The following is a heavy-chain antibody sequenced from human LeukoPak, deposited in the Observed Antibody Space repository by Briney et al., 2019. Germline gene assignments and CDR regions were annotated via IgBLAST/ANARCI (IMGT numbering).Heavy chain of an antibody. Sequence: APVKVSCKASGYTFTGYYMHWVRQAPGQGLEWMGWINPNSGGTNYAQKFQGRVTMTRDTSISTAYMELSRLRSDDTAVYYCARDRYQLPKYYYMDVWGKGTTVTVSS. J-gene: IGHJ6*03. V-gene: IGHV1-2*02. D-gene: IGHD2-2*01. CDR2: INPNSGGT. CDR1: GYTFTGYY. CDR3: ARDRYQLPKYYYMDV.